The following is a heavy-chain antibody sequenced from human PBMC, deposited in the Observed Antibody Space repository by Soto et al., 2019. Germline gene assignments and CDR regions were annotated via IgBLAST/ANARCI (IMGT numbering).Heavy chain of an antibody. CDR2: ISAYNGNT. Sequence: ASVKVSCKASGYTFTSYGISWVRQARGQGLEWMGWISAYNGNTNYAQKLQGRVTMTTDTSTSTAYMELRSLRSDDTAVYYCARDGITKIVVVIPGAFDIWGQGTMVTVPS. CDR1: GYTFTSYG. CDR3: ARDGITKIVVVIPGAFDI. D-gene: IGHD3-22*01. J-gene: IGHJ3*02. V-gene: IGHV1-18*01.